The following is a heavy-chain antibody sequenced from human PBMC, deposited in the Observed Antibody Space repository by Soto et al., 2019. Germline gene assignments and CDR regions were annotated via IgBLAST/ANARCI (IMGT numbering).Heavy chain of an antibody. CDR3: AKEGPERRANFDC. CDR1: GFIFSTCA. Sequence: EVQVLESGGGLVQPGGSLRLSCAASGFIFSTCAMSWVRQAPGKGLEWVSGISESGDDTFYGDSVKGRFTISRDNSKSTRYLHMNSLRADDTAVYYCAKEGPERRANFDCWGQGSLVTVSS. D-gene: IGHD1-1*01. CDR2: ISESGDDT. V-gene: IGHV3-23*01. J-gene: IGHJ4*01.